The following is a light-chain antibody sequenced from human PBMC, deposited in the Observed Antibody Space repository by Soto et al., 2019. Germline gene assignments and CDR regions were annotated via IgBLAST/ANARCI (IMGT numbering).Light chain of an antibody. V-gene: IGKV3-15*01. Sequence: EILMTQSPATVSVSPGERATLSCRASQSVSRKLAWYQHKPGQAPRLLIYDTSTRAADIPARFSGSGSGTDFTLTISRLEPEDFAVYYCQYYGASPPFTFGPGTKVDIK. CDR3: QYYGASPPFT. CDR1: QSVSRK. J-gene: IGKJ3*01. CDR2: DTS.